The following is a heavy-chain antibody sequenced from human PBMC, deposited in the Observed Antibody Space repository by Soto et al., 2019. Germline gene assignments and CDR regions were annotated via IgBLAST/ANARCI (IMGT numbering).Heavy chain of an antibody. CDR1: GGTFSSYA. J-gene: IGHJ4*02. D-gene: IGHD3-10*01. Sequence: QVQLVQAGAEVKKPGSSVQVSCKASGGTFSSYAISWVRQAPGQGLEWMGGIIPIFNTSQYEQKFQGRVTITADESTSTAYMVLSSLRSEDTGVYYCARGDGVLLWFGEFAYWGQGTLVTVSS. CDR3: ARGDGVLLWFGEFAY. V-gene: IGHV1-69*12. CDR2: IIPIFNTS.